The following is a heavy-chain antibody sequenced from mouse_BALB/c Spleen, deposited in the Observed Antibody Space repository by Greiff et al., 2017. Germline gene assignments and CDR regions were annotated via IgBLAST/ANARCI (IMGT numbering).Heavy chain of an antibody. Sequence: EVQLQQSGAELVKPGASVKLSCTASGFNIKDTYMPWVKQRPEQGLEWIGRIYPANGNTKYDPTFQGKATITADTSSNTAYLQLSSLTSEDTAVYYCVRGGYDLKGFAYWGQGTLVTVSA. CDR1: GFNIKDTY. CDR3: VRGGYDLKGFAY. V-gene: IGHV14-3*02. CDR2: IYPANGNT. D-gene: IGHD2-3*01. J-gene: IGHJ3*01.